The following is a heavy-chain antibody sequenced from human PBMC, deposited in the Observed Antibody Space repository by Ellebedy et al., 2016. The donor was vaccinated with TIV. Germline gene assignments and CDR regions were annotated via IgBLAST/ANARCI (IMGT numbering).Heavy chain of an antibody. CDR2: IYSGGST. J-gene: IGHJ4*02. CDR1: GFTVSSNY. V-gene: IGHV3-66*01. D-gene: IGHD5-24*01. Sequence: GESLKISXAASGFTVSSNYMSWVRQAPGKGLEWVSVIYSGGSTYYADSVKGRFTISRDNSKNTLYLQMNSLRAEDTAVYYCAECGRWLQSPGHYWGQGTLVTVSS. CDR3: AECGRWLQSPGHY.